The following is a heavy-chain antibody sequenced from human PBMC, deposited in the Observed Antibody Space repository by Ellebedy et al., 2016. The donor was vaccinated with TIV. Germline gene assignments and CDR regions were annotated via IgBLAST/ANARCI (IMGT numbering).Heavy chain of an antibody. CDR1: GYTFTSYD. V-gene: IGHV1-8*01. J-gene: IGHJ4*02. CDR2: VNHDRGST. D-gene: IGHD6-19*01. Sequence: AASVKVSCKASGYTFTSYDINWLRQASGQGLEWMGWVNHDRGSTGYSHKFQGRVSMTSDTSIRTAYLEMSSLTSDDTAVYYCGRVQYGYSVGWKIDFWGQGTLVTVSS. CDR3: GRVQYGYSVGWKIDF.